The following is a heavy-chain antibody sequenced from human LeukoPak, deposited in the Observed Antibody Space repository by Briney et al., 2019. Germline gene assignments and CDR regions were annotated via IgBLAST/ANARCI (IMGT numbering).Heavy chain of an antibody. V-gene: IGHV3-7*03. CDR1: GFTFSGFW. CDR3: ARSSYSSSSSV. Sequence: GGSLRLSCAVSGFTFSGFWMSWSRQAPGKGLEWVASINSDGSEGYYADVVKGRFTISRDNAKNSLYLQINSLRAEDTAVYYCARSSYSSSSSVWGQGTMVTVS. J-gene: IGHJ3*01. CDR2: INSDGSEG. D-gene: IGHD6-6*01.